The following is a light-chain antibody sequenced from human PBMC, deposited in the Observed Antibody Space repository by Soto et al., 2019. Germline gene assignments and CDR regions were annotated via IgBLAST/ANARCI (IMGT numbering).Light chain of an antibody. V-gene: IGLV2-23*02. CDR3: CSYAPSRTLL. Sequence: QSALTQPASVSGSPGQSITISCTGTSSDVGSYNLVSWYQQHPGKAPKLMVYEVSKRPSGVSDRFSGSKSGNTASLTISGLQAEDEADYYCCSYAPSRTLLFGGGTKLTVL. CDR2: EVS. CDR1: SSDVGSYNL. J-gene: IGLJ2*01.